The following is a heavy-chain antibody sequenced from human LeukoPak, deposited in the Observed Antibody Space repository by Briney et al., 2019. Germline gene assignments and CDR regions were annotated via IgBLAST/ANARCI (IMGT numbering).Heavy chain of an antibody. J-gene: IGHJ4*02. Sequence: SETLSLTCTVSGGSISSYYWSWIRQPPGKGLEWIGYIYYSGSTNYNPSLKSRVTISVDTSKNQFSLKLSSVTAADTAVYYCARGGYSCGWFYDCWGQGTLVTVSS. CDR1: GGSISSYY. D-gene: IGHD6-19*01. CDR2: IYYSGST. V-gene: IGHV4-59*01. CDR3: ARGGYSCGWFYDC.